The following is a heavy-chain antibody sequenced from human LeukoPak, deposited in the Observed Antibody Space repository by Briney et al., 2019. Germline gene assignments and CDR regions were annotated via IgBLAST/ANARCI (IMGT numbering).Heavy chain of an antibody. CDR2: IIPILGIA. J-gene: IGHJ6*02. CDR3: ARDGGSGSYGMDV. V-gene: IGHV1-69*04. D-gene: IGHD3-10*01. CDR1: GGTFSSYA. Sequence: SVKVSCKASGGTFSSYAISWVRQAPGQGLVWMGRIIPILGIANYAQKFQGRVTITADKSTSTAYMELSSLRSEDTAVYYCARDGGSGSYGMDVWGQGTTVTVSS.